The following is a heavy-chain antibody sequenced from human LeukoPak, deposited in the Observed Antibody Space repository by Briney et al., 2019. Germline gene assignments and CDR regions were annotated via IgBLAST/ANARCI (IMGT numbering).Heavy chain of an antibody. Sequence: SETLSLTCTVSGGSISSGSYYWGWIRQPPGKGLEWIGSIYYSGSTYYNPSLKSRVTISVDTSKNQFSLKLSSVTAADTAVYYCAREAWPYSSWGYFDYWGQGTLVTVSS. J-gene: IGHJ4*02. CDR3: AREAWPYSSWGYFDY. D-gene: IGHD6-6*01. CDR1: GGSISSGSYY. CDR2: IYYSGST. V-gene: IGHV4-39*02.